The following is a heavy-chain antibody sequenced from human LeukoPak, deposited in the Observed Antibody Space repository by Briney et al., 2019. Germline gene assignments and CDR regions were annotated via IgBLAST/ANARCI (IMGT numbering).Heavy chain of an antibody. CDR3: ASEVVAAGTDY. CDR2: IYYSGST. CDR1: GGSISSTSYY. Sequence: SETLSLTCSVSGGSISSTSYYWAWIRQPPGKGLEWIGSIYYSGSTYYNPSLKGRVIISVDTSKNQFSLTLSSVTAADRAVYYCASEVVAAGTDYWGQGTLVTVSS. J-gene: IGHJ4*02. V-gene: IGHV4-39*01. D-gene: IGHD6-13*01.